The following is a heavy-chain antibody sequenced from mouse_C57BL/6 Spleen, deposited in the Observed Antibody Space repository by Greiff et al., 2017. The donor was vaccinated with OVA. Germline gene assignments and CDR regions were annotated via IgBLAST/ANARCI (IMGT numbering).Heavy chain of an antibody. V-gene: IGHV1-54*01. CDR1: GYAFTNYL. D-gene: IGHD6-1*01. CDR2: INPGSGGT. CDR3: ARWGSSAFFDY. Sequence: VQLQQSGAELVRPGTSVKVSCKASGYAFTNYLIEWVKQRPGQGLEWIGVINPGSGGTNYNEQFKGKATLTADKSSSTAYMQLSSLTSEDSAVYFCARWGSSAFFDYWGQGTTLTVSS. J-gene: IGHJ2*01.